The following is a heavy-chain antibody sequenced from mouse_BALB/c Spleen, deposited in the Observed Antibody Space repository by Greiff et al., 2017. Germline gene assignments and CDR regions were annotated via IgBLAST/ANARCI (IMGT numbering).Heavy chain of an antibody. J-gene: IGHJ2*01. V-gene: IGHV1S137*01. Sequence: QVQLQQSGAELVRPGVSVKISCKGSGYTFTDYAMHWVKQSHAKSLEWIGVISTYYGDASYNQKFKGKATMTVDKSSSTAYMELARLTSEDSAIYYCARERHEYYGSSQKVYFDYWGQGTTLTVSS. CDR1: GYTFTDYA. CDR2: ISTYYGDA. D-gene: IGHD1-1*01. CDR3: ARERHEYYGSSQKVYFDY.